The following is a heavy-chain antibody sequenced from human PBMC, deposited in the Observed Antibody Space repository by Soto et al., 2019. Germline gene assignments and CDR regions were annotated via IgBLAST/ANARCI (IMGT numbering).Heavy chain of an antibody. Sequence: ASVKVSCKASGFTFTSSAVQWVRQARGQRLEWIGWIVVGSGNTNYAQKFQGRVTITRDMSTSTAYMELSSLRSEDTAVYYCVQRGYYSRGAFDIWGQGTMVTVSS. CDR2: IVVGSGNT. V-gene: IGHV1-58*01. D-gene: IGHD3-22*01. CDR1: GFTFTSSA. CDR3: VQRGYYSRGAFDI. J-gene: IGHJ3*02.